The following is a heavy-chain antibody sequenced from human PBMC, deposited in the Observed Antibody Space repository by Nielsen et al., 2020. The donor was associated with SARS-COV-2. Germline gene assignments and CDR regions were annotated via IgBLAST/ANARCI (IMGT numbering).Heavy chain of an antibody. CDR3: AKDLELLTINFDY. Sequence: GESLKISCAASGFTFSSYAMSWVRQAPGKGLEWVSAISGSDGSTYYADSVKGRFTISRDNSKNTLYLQMNSLRAEDTAVYYCAKDLELLTINFDYWGQGTLVTVSS. D-gene: IGHD3-3*01. V-gene: IGHV3-23*01. CDR2: ISGSDGST. CDR1: GFTFSSYA. J-gene: IGHJ4*02.